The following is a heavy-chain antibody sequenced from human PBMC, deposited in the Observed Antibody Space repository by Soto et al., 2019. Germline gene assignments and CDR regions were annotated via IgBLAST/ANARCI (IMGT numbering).Heavy chain of an antibody. V-gene: IGHV3-9*01. J-gene: IGHJ4*02. Sequence: EVQLVESGGGLVQPGRCLRLSCAASGFTFDDYAMHWVRRVPGKGLEWVSSISWNSNIIGYADSVKGRFTISRDNAKNSLYLQMNSLRPEDTALYYCAKGGPAGFCSGGRCYFDYWGQGTLVTVSS. CDR2: ISWNSNII. D-gene: IGHD2-15*01. CDR3: AKGGPAGFCSGGRCYFDY. CDR1: GFTFDDYA.